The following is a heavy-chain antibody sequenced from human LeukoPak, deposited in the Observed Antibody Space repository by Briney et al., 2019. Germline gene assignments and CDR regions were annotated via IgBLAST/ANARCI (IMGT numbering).Heavy chain of an antibody. Sequence: GGSLRLSCAASGFSFDSYGMSWVRRAPGKGLEWVSSIRARSDRTYYADSVKGRFTISRDNSKSTLYLQMDSLRAEDTAVYYWGKPGYSQDQFRNFYYRGQGILVTGSS. V-gene: IGHV3-23*01. D-gene: IGHD5-18*01. CDR1: GFSFDSYG. CDR3: GKPGYSQDQFRNFYY. J-gene: IGHJ4*02. CDR2: IRARSDRT.